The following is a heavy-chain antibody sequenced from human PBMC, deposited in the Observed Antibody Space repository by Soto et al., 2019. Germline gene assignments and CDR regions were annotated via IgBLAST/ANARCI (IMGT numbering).Heavy chain of an antibody. CDR2: IIPLFGTA. J-gene: IGHJ4*02. V-gene: IGHV1-69*01. CDR1: GGTFSSYT. D-gene: IGHD4-17*01. Sequence: QVQLVQSGAEVKKPGSSVKVSCQASGGTFSSYTFTWVRQAPGQGLEWMGGIIPLFGTANYAQKFQGRVTITADESTSTDYMQLSSLRSEDTAMYYCARGGYGDYGKPFDYWGQGTPVTVSS. CDR3: ARGGYGDYGKPFDY.